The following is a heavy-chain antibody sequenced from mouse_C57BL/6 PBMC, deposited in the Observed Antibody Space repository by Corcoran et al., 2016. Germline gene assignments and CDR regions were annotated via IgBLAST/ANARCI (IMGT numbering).Heavy chain of an antibody. D-gene: IGHD1-1*01. V-gene: IGHV1-26*01. CDR3: ARGYYYGSSYVEGFAY. CDR2: INPNNGGT. CDR1: GYTFTDYY. Sequence: EVQLQQSGPELVKPGASVKISCKASGYTFTDYYMNWVKQSHGKSLEWIGDINPNNGGTSYNQKFKGKATLTVDKSSRTAYMELRSLTSEDSAVYYCARGYYYGSSYVEGFAYWGQGTLVTVSA. J-gene: IGHJ3*01.